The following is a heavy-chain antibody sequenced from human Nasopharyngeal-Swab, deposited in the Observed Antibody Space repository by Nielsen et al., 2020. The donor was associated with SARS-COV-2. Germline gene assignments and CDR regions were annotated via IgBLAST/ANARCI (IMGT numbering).Heavy chain of an antibody. CDR2: ISSSGSTI. D-gene: IGHD3-10*01. V-gene: IGHV3-48*03. Sequence: GCQAPGRGVEWVSYISSSGSTIYYADSVRGRFTISRDNAKNSLYLQMNSLRAEDTAVYYCARDRGGLLWIGELLTYFDYWGQGTLVTVSS. J-gene: IGHJ4*02. CDR3: ARDRGGLLWIGELLTYFDY.